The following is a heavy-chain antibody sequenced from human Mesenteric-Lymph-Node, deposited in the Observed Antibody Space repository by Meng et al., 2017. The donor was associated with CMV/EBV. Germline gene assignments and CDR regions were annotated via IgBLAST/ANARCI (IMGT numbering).Heavy chain of an antibody. Sequence: ISGAGYYCSWIRQHPGKGLEWIGYIYYSGTASYNPSLKSRVTMSVDTSKNQFSLKLRSVTAADTAVYYCARIKIDYYGSGSYCYFDYWGQGTLVTVSS. J-gene: IGHJ4*02. D-gene: IGHD3-10*01. V-gene: IGHV4-31*02. CDR3: ARIKIDYYGSGSYCYFDY. CDR2: IYYSGTA. CDR1: ISGAGYY.